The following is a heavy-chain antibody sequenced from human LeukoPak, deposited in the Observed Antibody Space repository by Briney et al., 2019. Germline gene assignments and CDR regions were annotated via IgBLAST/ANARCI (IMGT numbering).Heavy chain of an antibody. V-gene: IGHV4-59*01. CDR1: GGSISSYY. Sequence: SETLSLTCTVSGGSISSYYWSWIRQPPGKGLEWIGYIYYSGNTNYNSSLESRVTISVDTSKNQFSLRLDSVTAADTAVYYCVRGRAWFDPWGQGTLVTVSS. J-gene: IGHJ5*02. CDR3: VRGRAWFDP. D-gene: IGHD3-10*01. CDR2: IYYSGNT.